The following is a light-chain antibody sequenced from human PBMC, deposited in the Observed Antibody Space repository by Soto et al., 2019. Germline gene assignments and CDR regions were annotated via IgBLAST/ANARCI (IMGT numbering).Light chain of an antibody. Sequence: DIQMTQSPSSLSASVGDRVTISCRASQNIDKYLNWYQHKPGKAPTLLIYATSHLRSGVPTRFSGSGAGTFFTLTISSLQHEDLATYYCQQSYGNPGTFGLGTKVEL. J-gene: IGKJ1*01. CDR1: QNIDKY. CDR2: ATS. CDR3: QQSYGNPGT. V-gene: IGKV1-39*01.